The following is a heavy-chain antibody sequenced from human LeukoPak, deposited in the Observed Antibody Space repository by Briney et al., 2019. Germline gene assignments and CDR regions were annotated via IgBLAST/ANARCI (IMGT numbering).Heavy chain of an antibody. CDR3: ARGRGYSGSYFDY. CDR2: INHSGST. J-gene: IGHJ4*03. CDR1: GGSFSGYY. V-gene: IGHV4-34*01. D-gene: IGHD1-26*01. Sequence: SETLSLTCAVYGGSFSGYYCSWIRQPPGKWREWIGEINHSGSTNYNPSHKSRVTISVDTSKNQFSLKLSSVTAADTAVYYCARGRGYSGSYFDYWGQGTLVTVSS.